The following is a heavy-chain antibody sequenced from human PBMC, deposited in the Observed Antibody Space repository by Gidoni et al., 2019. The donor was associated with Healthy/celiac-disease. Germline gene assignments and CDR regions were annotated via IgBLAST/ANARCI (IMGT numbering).Heavy chain of an antibody. Sequence: EVQRLESGGGLVQPGGSLRLSCAASGFTFSSYAMSWVRQTPGKVLEWVAAISGSGGSTYYADSVKGRFTISRDNSKNTLYLQMNSLRAEDTAVYYCAKSGYSYGYSGYWGQGTLVTVSS. D-gene: IGHD5-18*01. CDR2: ISGSGGST. J-gene: IGHJ4*02. CDR1: GFTFSSYA. CDR3: AKSGYSYGYSGY. V-gene: IGHV3-23*01.